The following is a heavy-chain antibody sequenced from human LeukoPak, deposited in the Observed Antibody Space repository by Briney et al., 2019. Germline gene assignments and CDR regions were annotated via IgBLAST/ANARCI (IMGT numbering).Heavy chain of an antibody. CDR2: IIPIFGTA. CDR3: AAAGTFWYFDY. Sequence: ASVKVSCKASGYTFTGYYMHWVRQAPGQGLEWMGGIIPIFGTANYAQKFQGRVTITADESTSTAYMELSSLRSEDTAVYYCAAAGTFWYFDYWGQGTLVTVSS. J-gene: IGHJ4*02. CDR1: GYTFTGYY. D-gene: IGHD6-13*01. V-gene: IGHV1-69*13.